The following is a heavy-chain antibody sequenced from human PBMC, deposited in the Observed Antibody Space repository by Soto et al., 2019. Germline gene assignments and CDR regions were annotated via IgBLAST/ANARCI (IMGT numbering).Heavy chain of an antibody. V-gene: IGHV1-18*01. J-gene: IGHJ4*02. Sequence: ASVKVSCKASGYPFTSYGVSWVRQAPGQGLEWMGWINTYNGNTKYAQNFQGRVTMTTDTSTSTAYMDLRSLRSDDTAVYYCARQTDCTVVTHCHFDCWGQGTLVTVSS. CDR3: ARQTDCTVVTHCHFDC. D-gene: IGHD2-21*01. CDR2: INTYNGNT. CDR1: GYPFTSYG.